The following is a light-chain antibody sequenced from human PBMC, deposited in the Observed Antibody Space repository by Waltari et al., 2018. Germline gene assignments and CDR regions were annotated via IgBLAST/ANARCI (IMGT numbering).Light chain of an antibody. J-gene: IGKJ1*01. CDR3: QQYGSPPTWT. V-gene: IGKV3-20*01. Sequence: EIVLTQSPGTLSLSPGERATLSCRASQSVSSYYLAWYQQRPGQAPRRLIYGASSRATGIPDRFSGSGSGTEYTLTISRLEPEDFAVYYCQQYGSPPTWTFGQGTKVEIK. CDR2: GAS. CDR1: QSVSSYY.